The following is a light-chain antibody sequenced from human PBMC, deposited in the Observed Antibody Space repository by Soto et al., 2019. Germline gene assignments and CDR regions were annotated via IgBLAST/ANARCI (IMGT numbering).Light chain of an antibody. CDR2: GAS. J-gene: IGKJ2*01. CDR1: QSVSSF. Sequence: EIVLTQSPATLSLSPGERATLSYRASQSVSSFLAWYQQKPGQAPRLLIYGASNRATGIPARFSGSGSGTDFTLTISSLEPEDFAVYYCQERSNWYTFGQGTKLEIK. V-gene: IGKV3-11*01. CDR3: QERSNWYT.